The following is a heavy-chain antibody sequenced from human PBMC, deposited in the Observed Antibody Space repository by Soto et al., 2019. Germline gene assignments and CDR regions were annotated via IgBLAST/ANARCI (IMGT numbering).Heavy chain of an antibody. J-gene: IGHJ6*02. CDR3: ARQYDFWTGYRRPGGLDV. D-gene: IGHD3-3*01. Sequence: PGGSLRLSCAASGFDVSGNYMTWVRQAPGKGLEWVSVIYRRHDTNYADSVKGRLIISRDNSKNMVFLQMNSLRAEDTGVYYCARQYDFWTGYRRPGGLDVWRPGTTVTVSS. CDR1: GFDVSGNY. CDR2: IYRRHDT. V-gene: IGHV3-53*01.